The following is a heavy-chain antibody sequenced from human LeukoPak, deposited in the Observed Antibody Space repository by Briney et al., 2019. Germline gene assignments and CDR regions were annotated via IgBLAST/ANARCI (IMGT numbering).Heavy chain of an antibody. J-gene: IGHJ4*02. Sequence: GGSLRLSCAASGFTFSDYYMNWIRQAPGKGLEWVSYISSSGNTIYYADSVKGRFTISRDNAKNSLYLQMNSLRAEDTALYYCARRGDSSGYNYIDYWGQGTLVTVSS. CDR1: GFTFSDYY. D-gene: IGHD3-22*01. CDR2: ISSSGNTI. CDR3: ARRGDSSGYNYIDY. V-gene: IGHV3-11*04.